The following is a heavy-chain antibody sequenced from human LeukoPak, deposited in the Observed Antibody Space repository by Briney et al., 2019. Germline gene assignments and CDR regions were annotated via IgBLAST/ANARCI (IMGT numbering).Heavy chain of an antibody. CDR2: IYYSGST. V-gene: IGHV4-39*01. J-gene: IGHJ5*02. CDR3: ARHDYGDYRVSWFDP. CDR1: GGSISSSSYY. Sequence: PSETLSLTCTVSGGSISSSSYYWGWIRQPPGKRLEWIGSIYYSGSTYYNPSLKSRVTISVDTSKNPSSLKLNSVTGADTAVYHCARHDYGDYRVSWFDPWGQGTLVTVSS. D-gene: IGHD4-17*01.